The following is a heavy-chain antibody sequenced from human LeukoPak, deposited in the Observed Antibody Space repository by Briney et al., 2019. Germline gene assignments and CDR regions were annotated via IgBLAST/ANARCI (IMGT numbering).Heavy chain of an antibody. CDR3: ARVDSGYDLWYFDL. Sequence: ASVKVSCKASGCTSTGHYMHWVRQAPGQGLEWMGWINPNSGGTNYAQKFQGRVTMTRDTSISTAYMELSRLRSDDTAVYYCARVDSGYDLWYFDLWGRGTLVTVSS. CDR2: INPNSGGT. CDR1: GCTSTGHY. J-gene: IGHJ2*01. V-gene: IGHV1-2*02. D-gene: IGHD5-12*01.